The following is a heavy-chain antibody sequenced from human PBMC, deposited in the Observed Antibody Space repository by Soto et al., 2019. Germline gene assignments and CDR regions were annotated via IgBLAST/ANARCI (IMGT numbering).Heavy chain of an antibody. V-gene: IGHV4-34*12. CDR2: LIHGGST. Sequence: SETLSLTCAIYGSSLGAFHWTWIRQPPGKGLEWIGELIHGGSTTYNPSLKSRVTFSLDTSKSQFSLHLLSVTAADTAVYYCARDKYCSGGSCRKNWFDPWGQGTLVTVSS. D-gene: IGHD2-15*01. CDR3: ARDKYCSGGSCRKNWFDP. J-gene: IGHJ5*02. CDR1: GSSLGAFH.